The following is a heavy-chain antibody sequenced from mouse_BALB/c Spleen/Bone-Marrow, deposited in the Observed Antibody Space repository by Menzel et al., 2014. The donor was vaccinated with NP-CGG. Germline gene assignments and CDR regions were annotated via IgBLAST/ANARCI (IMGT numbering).Heavy chain of an antibody. V-gene: IGHV14-3*02. CDR2: IDPANGNT. J-gene: IGHJ2*01. CDR3: AYGSSYDYFDY. Sequence: EVKLVESGVELVKPGASVKLSCTASGFNIKDTYMHWVKQRPEQGLEWIGRIDPANGNTKYDPKFQGKATITADTSSNTAYLQLSSLTSEDTAVYYCAYGSSYDYFDYWGQGTTLTVSS. CDR1: GFNIKDTY. D-gene: IGHD1-1*01.